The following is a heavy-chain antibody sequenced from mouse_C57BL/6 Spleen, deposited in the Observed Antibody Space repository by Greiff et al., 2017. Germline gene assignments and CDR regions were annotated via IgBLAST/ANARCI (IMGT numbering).Heavy chain of an antibody. D-gene: IGHD4-1*01. CDR3: TGHWDFDY. CDR2: IDPETGGT. V-gene: IGHV1-15*01. CDR1: GYTFTDYE. J-gene: IGHJ2*01. Sequence: QVHVKQSGAELVRPGASVTLSCKASGYTFTDYEMHWVKQTPVHGLEWIGAIDPETGGTAYNQKFKGKAILTADKASSTAYMELRSLTSEDSAVSYCTGHWDFDYWGQGTTLTVSS.